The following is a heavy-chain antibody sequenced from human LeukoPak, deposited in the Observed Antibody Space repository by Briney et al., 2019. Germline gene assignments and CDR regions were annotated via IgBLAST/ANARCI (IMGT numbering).Heavy chain of an antibody. CDR1: GGSLCSYY. CDR3: ATGRAHFSSSQWFDP. V-gene: IGHV4-59*12. Sequence: SETLSLSCTVSGGSLCSYYWSWIRPPPGKGLEWIGYIYYSGSTNYNPSLKSRVTISVDTSKKQFSLRLRSVTAADTAVYYCATGRAHFSSSQWFDPWGQGTLVTVSS. J-gene: IGHJ5*02. CDR2: IYYSGST. D-gene: IGHD6-6*01.